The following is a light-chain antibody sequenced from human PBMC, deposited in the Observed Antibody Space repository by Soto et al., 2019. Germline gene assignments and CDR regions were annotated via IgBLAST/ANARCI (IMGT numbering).Light chain of an antibody. Sequence: QSALTQPASMSGSPGQSITISSTGTSSDIGGYNYISWYQQRPGKAPKFIIYDVRNRPSGVSNRFSGSRSGNTASLTISGLQAEDEADYYCSSYTRSSTVIFGGGTKLTVL. J-gene: IGLJ2*01. V-gene: IGLV2-14*01. CDR3: SSYTRSSTVI. CDR2: DVR. CDR1: SSDIGGYNY.